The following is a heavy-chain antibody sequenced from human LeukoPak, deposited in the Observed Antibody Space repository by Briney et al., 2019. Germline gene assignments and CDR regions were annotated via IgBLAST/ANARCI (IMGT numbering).Heavy chain of an antibody. CDR1: GFTFTTYA. Sequence: GSLRLSCAASGFTFTTYAMSWVRQAPGKGLEWVSAISGSDGTTYYADSVKGRFTISTDSSKNTLYLQMSSLRADDTAVYYCAKGRDVAVTGSKVGSDYWGQGTLVTVSS. D-gene: IGHD6-19*01. J-gene: IGHJ4*02. CDR3: AKGRDVAVTGSKVGSDY. V-gene: IGHV3-23*01. CDR2: ISGSDGTT.